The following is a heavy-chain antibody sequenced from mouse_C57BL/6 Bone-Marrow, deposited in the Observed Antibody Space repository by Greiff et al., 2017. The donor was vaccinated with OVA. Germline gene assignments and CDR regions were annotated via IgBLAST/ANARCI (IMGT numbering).Heavy chain of an antibody. CDR2: IYPSDSET. CDR1: GYTFTSYW. D-gene: IGHD4-1*01. CDR3: ARDGNWEGPFAY. V-gene: IGHV1-61*01. J-gene: IGHJ3*01. Sequence: QVQLQQPGAELVRPGSSVKLSCKASGYTFTSYWMDWVKQRPGQGLEWIGNIYPSDSETHYNQKFKDKATLTVDKSSSTAYMQLSSLTSEDSAVYYCARDGNWEGPFAYWGQGTLVTVSA.